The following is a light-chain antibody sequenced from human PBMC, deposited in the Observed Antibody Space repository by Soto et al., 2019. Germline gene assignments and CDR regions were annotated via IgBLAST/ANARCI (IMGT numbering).Light chain of an antibody. Sequence: AIRMTQSPSSFSASAGDRVTITCRASQGISNYLAWYQQKPGKAPKLLIYAASTLQSGVPSTFSGSGSGTDFTLTISRLQSEDFATYYCQQYGSSQSFGQGTKVEIK. CDR3: QQYGSSQS. J-gene: IGKJ1*01. CDR2: AAS. CDR1: QGISNY. V-gene: IGKV1-8*01.